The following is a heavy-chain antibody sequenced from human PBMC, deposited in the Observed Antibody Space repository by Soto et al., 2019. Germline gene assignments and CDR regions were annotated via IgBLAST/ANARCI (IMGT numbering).Heavy chain of an antibody. V-gene: IGHV2-5*01. CDR1: GFSLSTSGVG. J-gene: IGHJ4*02. CDR3: AQQGVSCSGGSCYSVFDY. Sequence: QITLKESGPTLVKPTQTLTLTCTFSGFSLSTSGVGVGWIRQPPGKALEWLALIYWNDDKRYSPSLKSRLTISKDTSKNQVVLTMTNMDPVDTATYYCAQQGVSCSGGSCYSVFDYWGQGTLVTVSS. D-gene: IGHD2-15*01. CDR2: IYWNDDK.